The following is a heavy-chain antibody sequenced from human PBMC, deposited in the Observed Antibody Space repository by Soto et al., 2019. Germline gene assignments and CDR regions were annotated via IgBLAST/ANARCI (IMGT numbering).Heavy chain of an antibody. CDR3: ARDDYPYYDDSSGYHFDY. J-gene: IGHJ4*02. D-gene: IGHD3-22*01. CDR1: GFTFSSYW. V-gene: IGHV3-7*01. CDR2: IKQDGSEK. Sequence: PGGSLRLCCAASGFTFSSYWMSWVRQAPGKGLEWVANIKQDGSEKYYVDSVKGRFTISRDNAKNSLYLQMNSLRAEDTAVYYCARDDYPYYDDSSGYHFDYWGQGALVTVSS.